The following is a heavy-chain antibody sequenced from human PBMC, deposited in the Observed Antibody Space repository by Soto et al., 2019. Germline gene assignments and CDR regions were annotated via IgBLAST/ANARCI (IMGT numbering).Heavy chain of an antibody. J-gene: IGHJ6*03. Sequence: PGGSLRLSCAASGFTFSSYAMSWVRQAPGKGLEWVSAISGSGGSTYYADSVKGRFTISRDNSKNTLYLQMNSLRAEDTAVYYCAKDGPDIVVVPAAMFLGDVYYYYMDVWGKGTTVTVSS. CDR3: AKDGPDIVVVPAAMFLGDVYYYYMDV. CDR1: GFTFSSYA. V-gene: IGHV3-23*01. D-gene: IGHD2-2*01. CDR2: ISGSGGST.